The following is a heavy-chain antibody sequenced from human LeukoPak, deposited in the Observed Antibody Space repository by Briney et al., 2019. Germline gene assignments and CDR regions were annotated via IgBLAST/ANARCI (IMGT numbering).Heavy chain of an antibody. D-gene: IGHD2-21*02. Sequence: GGSLRLSCAASGFTFSSYAMHWVRQAPGKGLEYVSAISSNGGSTYYANSVKGRFTISRDNSKNTLYLQMGSLRAEDMAVYYCARDLCGGDCYFDYWGQGALVTVSS. V-gene: IGHV3-64*01. CDR2: ISSNGGST. J-gene: IGHJ4*02. CDR1: GFTFSSYA. CDR3: ARDLCGGDCYFDY.